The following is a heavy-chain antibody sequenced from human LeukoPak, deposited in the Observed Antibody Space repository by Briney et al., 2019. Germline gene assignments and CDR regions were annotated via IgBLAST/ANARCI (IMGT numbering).Heavy chain of an antibody. CDR1: GGTFSSYA. CDR3: ARGGYCSGGSCSPYYFDY. J-gene: IGHJ4*02. V-gene: IGHV1-69*05. CDR2: IIPIFGTA. D-gene: IGHD2-15*01. Sequence: SVKVSCKASGGTFSSYAISWVRQAPGQGLEWMGRIIPIFGTANCAQKFQGRVTITTDESTSTAYMELSSLRSEDTAVYYCARGGYCSGGSCSPYYFDYWGQGTLVTVSS.